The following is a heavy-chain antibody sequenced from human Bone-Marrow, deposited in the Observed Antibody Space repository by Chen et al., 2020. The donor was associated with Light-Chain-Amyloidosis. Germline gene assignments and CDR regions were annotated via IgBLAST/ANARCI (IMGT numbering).Heavy chain of an antibody. D-gene: IGHD3-3*01. CDR1: GGSISSSSYY. CDR3: ARSLWSRITIFGVVISPIFDY. Sequence: QVQLQESGPGLVKPSETLSLTCTVSGGSISSSSYYWGWIRQPPGKGLEWIGSIYYSGSTYYNPSLKSRVTISVDTSKNQFSLKLSSVTAADTAVYYCARSLWSRITIFGVVISPIFDYWGQGTLVTVSS. V-gene: IGHV4-39*07. CDR2: IYYSGST. J-gene: IGHJ4*02.